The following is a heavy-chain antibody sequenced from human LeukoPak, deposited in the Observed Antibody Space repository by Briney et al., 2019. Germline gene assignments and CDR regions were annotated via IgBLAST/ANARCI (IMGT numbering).Heavy chain of an antibody. J-gene: IGHJ6*02. Sequence: SETLSLTCTVSGGSMSSYYWSWTRQPPGKGLEWIGYISYSGSTNYNPSLKSRVTISVDTSKNHFSLKLSSVTAADTAVYYCARDRRYYDTSGTVYYDAMGVWGQGTTVTVSS. D-gene: IGHD3-22*01. V-gene: IGHV4-59*01. CDR3: ARDRRYYDTSGTVYYDAMGV. CDR1: GGSMSSYY. CDR2: ISYSGST.